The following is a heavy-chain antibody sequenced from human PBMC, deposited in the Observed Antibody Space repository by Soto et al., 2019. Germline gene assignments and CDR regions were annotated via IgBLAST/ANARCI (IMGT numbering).Heavy chain of an antibody. Sequence: EVQLVESGGGLVKPGGSLRLSCAASGFMFGSHTMTWVRQAPGKGLEWVASISSVSSYIYYADSVKGRFTISRDNAKDSLYLQMDSLRAEDTAVYFCAREVVGPNTNWFDPWGQGTLVTVSS. CDR2: ISSVSSYI. CDR3: AREVVGPNTNWFDP. J-gene: IGHJ5*02. D-gene: IGHD1-26*01. CDR1: GFMFGSHT. V-gene: IGHV3-21*06.